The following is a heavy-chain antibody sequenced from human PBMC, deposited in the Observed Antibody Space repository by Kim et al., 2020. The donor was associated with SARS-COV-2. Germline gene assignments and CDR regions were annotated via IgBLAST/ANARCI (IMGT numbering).Heavy chain of an antibody. J-gene: IGHJ4*02. CDR2: LNQDGSQM. CDR3: VRGVEGSPGTVY. CDR1: GFSFSDYW. V-gene: IGHV3-7*04. D-gene: IGHD2-15*01. Sequence: GGSLRLSCAASGFSFSDYWMTWVRQAPGKGLEWVATLNQDGSQMYYLQSMKGRFTISRDNAEMSLYLPMSSLRVEDKAMYYCVRGVEGSPGTVYWGQGT.